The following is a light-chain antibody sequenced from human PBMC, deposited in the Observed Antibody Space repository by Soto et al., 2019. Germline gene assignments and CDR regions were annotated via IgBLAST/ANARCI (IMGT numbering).Light chain of an antibody. CDR2: DVS. CDR3: LSYTSSTTYV. Sequence: QSVLTHPASVSGAPGQSVTISCTGTSSDVGGYNSVSWYQQPPGKAPKLVIFDVSNRPSGVSNRFSGSKSGNTASLTISGLQPEDEADYYCLSYTSSTTYVFGTGTKVTVL. V-gene: IGLV2-14*01. J-gene: IGLJ1*01. CDR1: SSDVGGYNS.